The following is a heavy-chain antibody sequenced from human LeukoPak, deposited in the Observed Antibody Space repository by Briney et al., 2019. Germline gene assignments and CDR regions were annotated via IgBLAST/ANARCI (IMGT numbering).Heavy chain of an antibody. Sequence: GGSLRLSCAASGFTFSSYSMNWVRQAPGKGLEWVSLIIGSSGSTFYADSVKGRFTISRDKSKNTLYLQMNSPRAEDTAVYYCAKGAYDYIEIAYFDYWGQGSLVTVSS. J-gene: IGHJ4*02. CDR2: IIGSSGST. CDR1: GFTFSSYS. CDR3: AKGAYDYIEIAYFDY. V-gene: IGHV3-23*01. D-gene: IGHD5-12*01.